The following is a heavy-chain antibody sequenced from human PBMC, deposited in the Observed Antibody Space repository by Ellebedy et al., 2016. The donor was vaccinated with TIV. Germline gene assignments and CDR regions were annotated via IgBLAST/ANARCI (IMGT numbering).Heavy chain of an antibody. D-gene: IGHD6-19*01. J-gene: IGHJ4*02. Sequence: AASVKVSCKASGYTFTSDYMHWVRQAPGQGLKWMGVINPSGAHTTYTQKFQGRVTMTRDTSTSTVYMDLSSLRSDDTAVYYCARGLPQQWLGPQFDYWGQGTLVTVSS. CDR1: GYTFTSDY. CDR2: INPSGAHT. CDR3: ARGLPQQWLGPQFDY. V-gene: IGHV1-46*01.